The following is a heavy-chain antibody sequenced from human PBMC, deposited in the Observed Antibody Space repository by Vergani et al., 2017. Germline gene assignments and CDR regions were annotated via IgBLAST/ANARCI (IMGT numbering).Heavy chain of an antibody. J-gene: IGHJ3*02. V-gene: IGHV3-73*01. CDR1: GFTFSSYD. CDR2: IRDKAYNYAT. D-gene: IGHD3-10*01. CDR3: ARAGPRALWFGELLLNDAFDI. Sequence: EVQLVESGGGLVQPGGSLRLSCAASGFTFSSYDMHWVRQTSGKGLEWIGRIRDKAYNYATVYAVSVKGRFTISRDDSKKTAYLQMNGLTTEDTAVYYCARAGPRALWFGELLLNDAFDIWGQGTMVTVSS.